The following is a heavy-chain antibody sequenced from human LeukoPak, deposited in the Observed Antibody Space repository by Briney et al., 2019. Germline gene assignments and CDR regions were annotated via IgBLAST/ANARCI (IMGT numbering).Heavy chain of an antibody. D-gene: IGHD3-10*01. J-gene: IGHJ4*02. CDR1: RYTFTRYV. Sequence: GSSVTVSCQASRYTFTRYVLKWVRPAAGQGLAGMGWVSPNRGKTGLEQKFQGRVTKTRNTSINTAYMELSSLRSEDTAVYYCARVEDYGAGSYCSVDYWGQGTLVTVSS. CDR2: VSPNRGKT. CDR3: ARVEDYGAGSYCSVDY. V-gene: IGHV1-8*01.